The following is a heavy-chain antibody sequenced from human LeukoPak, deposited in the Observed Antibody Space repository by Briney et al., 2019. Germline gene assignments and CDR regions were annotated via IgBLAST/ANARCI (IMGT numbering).Heavy chain of an antibody. V-gene: IGHV3-21*01. D-gene: IGHD2-2*01. CDR1: GFTFSSYS. J-gene: IGHJ4*02. CDR3: AREYCSSTSCEEDY. Sequence: GGSLRLSCAASGFTFSSYSMNWVCQAPGKGLEWVSSISSSSSYIYYADSVKGRFTISRDNAKNSLYLQMNRLRAADTAVYYCAREYCSSTSCEEDYWGQGTLVTVSS. CDR2: ISSSSSYI.